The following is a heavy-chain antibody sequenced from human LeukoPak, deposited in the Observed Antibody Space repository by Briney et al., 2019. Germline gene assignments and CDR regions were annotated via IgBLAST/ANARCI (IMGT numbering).Heavy chain of an antibody. CDR2: IHYNGST. J-gene: IGHJ4*02. Sequence: SETLSLTCTVSGGSIRSSSYYWGCIRQPPGKGLEWIGSIHYNGSTCYNPSLESRVIMSVDTSKNRFSLKLTSVTAADTAMYYCARDRGVPRPYYFDQWGQGTLVTVSS. D-gene: IGHD3-10*01. CDR3: ARDRGVPRPYYFDQ. CDR1: GGSIRSSSYY. V-gene: IGHV4-39*07.